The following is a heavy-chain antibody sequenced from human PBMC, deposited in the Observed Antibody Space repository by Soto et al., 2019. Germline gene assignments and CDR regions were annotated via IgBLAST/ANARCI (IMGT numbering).Heavy chain of an antibody. V-gene: IGHV3-53*02. CDR2: VYSGGST. J-gene: IGHJ4*02. D-gene: IGHD6-19*01. CDR3: AIGGDSGWAPMDH. Sequence: EVQRVETGGGLIQPGGSLRLSCAASGLTVSRNYMSWGRQAPGKGLEWVSYVYSGGSTFYADSVKGRFTISRDKSNNTLYLQMNSLRAEDTAVYYCAIGGDSGWAPMDHWGQGPLVIVSS. CDR1: GLTVSRNY.